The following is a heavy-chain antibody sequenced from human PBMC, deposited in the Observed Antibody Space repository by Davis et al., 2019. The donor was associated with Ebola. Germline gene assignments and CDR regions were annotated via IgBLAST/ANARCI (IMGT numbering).Heavy chain of an antibody. J-gene: IGHJ6*02. CDR2: IRSKAYGGTT. CDR1: GFTFGDYA. V-gene: IGHV3-49*04. CDR3: TRDCSGGSCYAAYYYYGMDV. Sequence: PGGSLRLSCTASGFTFGDYAMSWVRQAPGKGLEWVGFIRSKAYGGTTEYAASVKGRFTISRDDSKSIAYLQMNSLKTEDTAVYYCTRDCSGGSCYAAYYYYGMDVWGQGTTVTVSS. D-gene: IGHD2-15*01.